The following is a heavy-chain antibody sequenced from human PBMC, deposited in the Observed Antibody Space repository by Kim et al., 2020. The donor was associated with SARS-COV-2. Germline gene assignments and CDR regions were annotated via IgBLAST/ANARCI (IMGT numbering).Heavy chain of an antibody. CDR3: AREIRRFGEALLYYFDY. V-gene: IGHV4-39*02. CDR1: GGSISSSSYY. Sequence: SETLSLTCTVSGGSISSSSYYWGWIRQPPGKGLEWIGSIYYSGSTYYNPSLKSRVTISVDTSKNQFSLKLSSVTAADTAVYYCAREIRRFGEALLYYFDYWGQGTLVTVSS. CDR2: IYYSGST. D-gene: IGHD3-10*01. J-gene: IGHJ4*02.